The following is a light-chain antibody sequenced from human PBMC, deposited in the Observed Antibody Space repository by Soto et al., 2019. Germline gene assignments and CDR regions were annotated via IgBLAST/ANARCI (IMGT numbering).Light chain of an antibody. CDR3: QQYNSYSVT. J-gene: IGKJ4*01. CDR1: QTIYTW. V-gene: IGKV1-5*03. CDR2: EAS. Sequence: DIKMTQSPSTLSASVGDRVTITCRASQTIYTWLAWYQKKPGKAPNVLIYEASTLRSGVPSRFSASGSGTEFSLTISSLQPDDFATYDCQQYNSYSVTFRGGAKVEI.